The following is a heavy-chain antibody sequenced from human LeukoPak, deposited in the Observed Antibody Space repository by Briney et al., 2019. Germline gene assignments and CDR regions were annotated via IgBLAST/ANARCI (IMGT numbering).Heavy chain of an antibody. V-gene: IGHV4-61*09. J-gene: IGHJ6*03. Sequence: PSETLSPTCTVSDDPINSGVYYWNWIRQPAGKGLEWIGHIYTSGTTTNSNPSLKSRVAISLDTSKNHFSLKLSSVTAADTAVYYCARAKKRSGRSRNFYLDVWGKGTTVTVSS. D-gene: IGHD1-26*01. CDR1: DDPINSGVYY. CDR2: IYTSGTTT. CDR3: ARAKKRSGRSRNFYLDV.